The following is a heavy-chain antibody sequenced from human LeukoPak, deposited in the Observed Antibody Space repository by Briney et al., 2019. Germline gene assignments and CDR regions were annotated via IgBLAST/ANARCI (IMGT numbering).Heavy chain of an antibody. CDR2: INHSGST. Sequence: SETLSLTCAVYGGSFSGYYWSWIRQPPGKGLEWIGEINHSGSTNYNPSLESRVTISVDTSKNQFSLKLSSVTAADTAVYYCARLAYCGGDCYWVDYWGQGTLVTVSS. D-gene: IGHD2-21*02. V-gene: IGHV4-34*01. J-gene: IGHJ4*02. CDR3: ARLAYCGGDCYWVDY. CDR1: GGSFSGYY.